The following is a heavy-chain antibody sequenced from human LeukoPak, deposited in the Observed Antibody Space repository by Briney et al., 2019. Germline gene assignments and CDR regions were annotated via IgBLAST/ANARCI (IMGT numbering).Heavy chain of an antibody. CDR1: GFAFSSYV. D-gene: IGHD1-26*01. CDR2: ISGSGGTT. J-gene: IGHJ4*02. CDR3: AKDSGTYYKAFDY. V-gene: IGHV3-23*01. Sequence: GGSLRLSCAASGFAFSSYVMTWVRQAPGKGLEWVSGISGSGGTTYDADSVKGRFTVSRDNSKSTLYLQLNSLRVEDTAVYYCAKDSGTYYKAFDYWGQGTLVTVSS.